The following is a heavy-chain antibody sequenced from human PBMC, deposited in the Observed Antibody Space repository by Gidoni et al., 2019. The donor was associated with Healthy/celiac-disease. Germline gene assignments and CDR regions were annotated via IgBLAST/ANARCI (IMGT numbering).Heavy chain of an antibody. CDR2: IISICGTA. V-gene: IGHV1-69*01. J-gene: IGHJ6*02. CDR3: AREVVSTTVVTPGGMDV. CDR1: GGTFSGYA. D-gene: IGHD4-17*01. Sequence: VQLVQSGAEVPKPGPSVKVSCTASGGTFSGYAISWVRQAPGHGLEWMGGIISICGTANYAPKFQGRVTITADESTSTAYLELSSLRSEDTAVYYCAREVVSTTVVTPGGMDVWGQGTTVTVSS.